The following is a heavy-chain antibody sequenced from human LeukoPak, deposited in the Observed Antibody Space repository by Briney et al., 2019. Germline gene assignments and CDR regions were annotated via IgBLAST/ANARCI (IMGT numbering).Heavy chain of an antibody. D-gene: IGHD2-15*01. J-gene: IGHJ6*04. CDR1: GGTFTCYA. Sequence: SVNVSCYASGGTFTCYAISLVRHAPGPGLEWKGGFIPIFGTANYAQKFQGRVTITADESTSTADMELRSPRSEDTAVYYCASTPIKYCSGGSCGVEFNGMDVWGKGTTVTVSS. V-gene: IGHV1-69*13. CDR3: ASTPIKYCSGGSCGVEFNGMDV. CDR2: FIPIFGTA.